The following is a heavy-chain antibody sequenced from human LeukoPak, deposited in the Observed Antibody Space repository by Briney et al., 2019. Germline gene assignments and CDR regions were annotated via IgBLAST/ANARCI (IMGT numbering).Heavy chain of an antibody. J-gene: IGHJ4*02. Sequence: SETLSPTCGVSGGSVINTNWWTWVRQPPGKGLEWIGEVHLDGRTNCNPSLESRLTMSVDVSENQVSLKLTSVTAVDTAVYYCAREGGFYRPLDYSGQGTLVTVSS. D-gene: IGHD3-3*01. CDR1: GGSVINTNW. V-gene: IGHV4-4*02. CDR2: VHLDGRT. CDR3: AREGGFYRPLDY.